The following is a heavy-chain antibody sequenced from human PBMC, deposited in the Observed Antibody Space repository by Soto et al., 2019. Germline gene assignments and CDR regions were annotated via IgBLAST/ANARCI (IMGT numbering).Heavy chain of an antibody. Sequence: PSETLSRTCTVSGGTISSWYWSWIRQPPGKGLEWIGYIYYSGSTNCNPSLKSRVTISVDTSKNQFSLKLSSVTAADTAVYYCAGVPYYWGQGILVTVS. V-gene: IGHV4-59*08. CDR3: AGVPYY. CDR1: GGTISSWY. D-gene: IGHD2-2*01. J-gene: IGHJ4*02. CDR2: IYYSGST.